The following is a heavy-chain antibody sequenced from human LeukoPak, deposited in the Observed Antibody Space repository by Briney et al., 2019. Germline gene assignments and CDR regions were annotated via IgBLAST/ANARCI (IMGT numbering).Heavy chain of an antibody. CDR2: INHSGST. D-gene: IGHD3-3*01. Sequence: PSGTLSLTCAVYGGSFSGYYWSWIRQPPGKGLEWIGEINHSGSTNYNPSLKSRVTISVDTSKNQFSLKPSSVTAADTAVYYCARGELRFLNYYYYGMDVWGQGTTVTVS. CDR1: GGSFSGYY. J-gene: IGHJ6*02. CDR3: ARGELRFLNYYYYGMDV. V-gene: IGHV4-34*01.